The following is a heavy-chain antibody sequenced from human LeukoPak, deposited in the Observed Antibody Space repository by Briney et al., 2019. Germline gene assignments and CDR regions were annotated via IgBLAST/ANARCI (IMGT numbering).Heavy chain of an antibody. CDR3: AREGGDDIFDY. J-gene: IGHJ4*02. CDR1: GYTFTGYY. Sequence: ASVKVSCKASGYTFTGYYMHWLRQAPGQGPEWMGWINPNSGYTYFAQKFQDRVSMTRDTSINTAYMELSRLTSDDSAVYFCAREGGDDIFDYWGPGTLVTVSS. CDR2: INPNSGYT. D-gene: IGHD3-10*01. V-gene: IGHV1-2*02.